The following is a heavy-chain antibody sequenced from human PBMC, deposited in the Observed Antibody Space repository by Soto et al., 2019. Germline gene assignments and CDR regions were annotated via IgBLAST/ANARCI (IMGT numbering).Heavy chain of an antibody. V-gene: IGHV4-39*01. D-gene: IGHD3-10*01. Sequence: SETLSLTCTVSGVSISNTNYYWGWIRQPPGKGLEWIGTVHYYGGTCYNPSLKSRLTISVDTSQVSLMLTSVTAADTALYYCARLPHHMARECYFDIWGPGTLVTVSS. CDR2: VHYYGGT. CDR1: GVSISNTNYY. CDR3: ARLPHHMARECYFDI. J-gene: IGHJ4*02.